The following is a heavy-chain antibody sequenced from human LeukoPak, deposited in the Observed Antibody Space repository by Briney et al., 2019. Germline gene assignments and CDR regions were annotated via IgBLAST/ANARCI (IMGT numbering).Heavy chain of an antibody. Sequence: GGSLRLSCAASGFTFSNYAIHWVRQAPGKGLEWVALISYDGSNEYYADSVKGRFTISRDNSKNTLYLQMNSLRAEDTAVYYCVKGRISEDGLDFWGQGTLVTVSS. CDR1: GFTFSNYA. J-gene: IGHJ4*02. V-gene: IGHV3-30*04. CDR3: VKGRISEDGLDF. CDR2: ISYDGSNE. D-gene: IGHD6-13*01.